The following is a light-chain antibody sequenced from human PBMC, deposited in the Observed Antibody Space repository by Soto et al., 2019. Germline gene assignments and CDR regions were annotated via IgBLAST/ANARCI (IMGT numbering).Light chain of an antibody. V-gene: IGKV3-20*01. Sequence: EIVLTQSPVTLSLSPGERATLSCRASQRITDNFLAWCQQKPGLAPRLLISGASTRASGVPDRFSGGGSGTDFVLTIGRLEPEDFAVYFCQQYGRSPFTFGQGTKLQIK. J-gene: IGKJ2*01. CDR2: GAS. CDR3: QQYGRSPFT. CDR1: QRITDNF.